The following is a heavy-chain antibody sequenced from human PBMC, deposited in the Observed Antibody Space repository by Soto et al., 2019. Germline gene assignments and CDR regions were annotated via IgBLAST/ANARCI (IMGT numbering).Heavy chain of an antibody. CDR2: INAGNGNT. V-gene: IGHV1-3*01. J-gene: IGHJ5*02. CDR1: GYTFTSYA. D-gene: IGHD3-10*01. Sequence: QVQLVQSGAEVKKPGASVKVSCKASGYTFTSYAMHWVRQAPGQRLEWMGWINAGNGNTKYSQKFQGRVTITRDTSASTAYMELSSLRSEDTAVYYCARAITATKDCGSGSPPAPYNWFDPWGQGTLVTVSS. CDR3: ARAITATKDCGSGSPPAPYNWFDP.